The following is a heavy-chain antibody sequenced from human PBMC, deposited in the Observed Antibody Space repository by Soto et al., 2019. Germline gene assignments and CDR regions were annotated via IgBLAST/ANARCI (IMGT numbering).Heavy chain of an antibody. D-gene: IGHD3-22*01. J-gene: IGHJ4*02. V-gene: IGHV4-31*03. CDR2: IYYSGST. CDR3: AREYYYDSSGFDY. CDR1: GVSISSGVYY. Sequence: SETLSLTCTVSGVSISSGVYYWTWIRQHPQKGLEWIGHIYYSGSTYYNPSLKSRVTVSVGTSKNQFSLKLSSVTAADTAVYYCAREYYYDSSGFDYWGQGTLVTVS.